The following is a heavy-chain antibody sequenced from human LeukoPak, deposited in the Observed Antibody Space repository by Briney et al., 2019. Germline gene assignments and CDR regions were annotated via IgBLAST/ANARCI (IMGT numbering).Heavy chain of an antibody. CDR1: GGSISSYY. V-gene: IGHV4-59*08. CDR2: ISYSGST. D-gene: IGHD3-16*01. CDR3: VRGGAVPGIDP. Sequence: PSETLSLTCTVSGGSISSYYWSWIRQPPGKGLEWIAAISYSGSTNYQSILQSRLTISRDTSNNEFSLRLTSVTAADTAVYYCVRGGAVPGIDPWGQGTLVTVSS. J-gene: IGHJ5*02.